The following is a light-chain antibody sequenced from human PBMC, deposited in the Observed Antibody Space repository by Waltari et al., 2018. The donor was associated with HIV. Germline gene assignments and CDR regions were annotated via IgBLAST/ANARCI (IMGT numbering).Light chain of an antibody. CDR3: HQYNKWPRGT. V-gene: IGKV3-15*01. CDR1: QSVGSY. J-gene: IGKJ4*01. CDR2: GAS. Sequence: VMTQSPATVSVSPGGRATLSCRASQSVGSYLAWYQQKPGQAPRPLIYGASTRATGIPTRFSGSGSGTEFTLTISSLKSEYFAVYYCHQYNKWPRGTFGGGTKVEV.